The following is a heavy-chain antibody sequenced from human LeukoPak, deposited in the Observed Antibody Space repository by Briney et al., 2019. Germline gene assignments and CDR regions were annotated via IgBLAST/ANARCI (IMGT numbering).Heavy chain of an antibody. V-gene: IGHV4-34*01. D-gene: IGHD3-10*01. CDR1: GGSFSGYY. J-gene: IGHJ4*02. CDR2: INHSGST. CDR3: ASGLRLYGSGSYSTDY. Sequence: KPSETLSLPCAVHGGSFSGYYWSWIRQPPGKGLEWIGEINHSGSTNYNPSLKSRVTISVDTSKNQFSLKLSSVTAADTAVYYCASGLRLYGSGSYSTDYWGQGTLVTVSS.